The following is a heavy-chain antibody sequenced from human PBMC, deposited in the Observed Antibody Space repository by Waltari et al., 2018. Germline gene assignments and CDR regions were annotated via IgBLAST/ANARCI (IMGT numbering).Heavy chain of an antibody. CDR1: GYTFTSYY. D-gene: IGHD4-17*01. Sequence: QVQLVQSGAEVKKPGASVKVSCKASGYTFTSYYMHWVQQAPGKGLEWMGWINPNRGGTNYAQKFQGRVNMTRDTSISTAYMELSRLRSDDTAVYYCARDNGDYTQTFDYWGQGTLVTVSS. CDR3: ARDNGDYTQTFDY. V-gene: IGHV1-2*02. CDR2: INPNRGGT. J-gene: IGHJ4*02.